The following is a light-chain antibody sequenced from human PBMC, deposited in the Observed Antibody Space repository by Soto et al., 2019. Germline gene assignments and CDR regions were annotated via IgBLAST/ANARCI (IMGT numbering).Light chain of an antibody. CDR2: GAS. CDR1: QSVSSSH. J-gene: IGKJ2*01. V-gene: IGKV3-20*01. CDR3: QQYGDSPMYT. Sequence: EIVLTQSPGTLSSSPGERATLSCRASQSVSSSHLAWYQQKPGQAPRLLIYGASSRATGIPDRFSGSGSVTDFTLTISRLEPEDFAVYFCQQYGDSPMYTFGQGTKPEI.